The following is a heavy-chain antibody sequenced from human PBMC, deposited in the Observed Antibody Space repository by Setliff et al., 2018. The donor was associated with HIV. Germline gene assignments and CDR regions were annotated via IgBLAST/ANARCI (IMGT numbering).Heavy chain of an antibody. CDR1: GYTFTNYY. Sequence: GASVKVSCKASGYTFTNYYIHWVRQAPGQGLEWMGWINPNSGGTNYEQKFQGRVTMTRDTSISTAYMELSRLRSDDTALYYCARDLASKAFDYWGQGTLVTVSS. J-gene: IGHJ4*02. V-gene: IGHV1-2*02. CDR2: INPNSGGT. CDR3: ARDLASKAFDY.